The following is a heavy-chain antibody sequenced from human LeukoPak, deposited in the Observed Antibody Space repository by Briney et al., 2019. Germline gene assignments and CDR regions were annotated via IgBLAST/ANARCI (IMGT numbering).Heavy chain of an antibody. D-gene: IGHD2-2*02. Sequence: GASVKVSCKASGYTFTTYGISWVRQAPGQGLEWMGRIIPILGIANYAQKFQGRVTITADKSTSTAYMELSSLRSEDTAVYYCARVPPSPYCSSTSCYNDYWGQGTLVTVSS. V-gene: IGHV1-69*04. CDR3: ARVPPSPYCSSTSCYNDY. CDR1: GYTFTTYG. CDR2: IIPILGIA. J-gene: IGHJ4*02.